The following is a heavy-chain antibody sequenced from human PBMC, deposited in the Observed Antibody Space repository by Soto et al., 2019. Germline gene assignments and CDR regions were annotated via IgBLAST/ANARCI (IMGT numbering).Heavy chain of an antibody. CDR2: IIPIFGTA. V-gene: IGHV1-69*01. D-gene: IGHD3-22*01. Sequence: QVQLVQSGAEVKKPGSSVKVSCKASGGTFSSYAISWVRQAPGQGLEWMGGIIPIFGTANYAQKFQGRVTITADEATSTAYMELSSLRSEDTAVYYCARDGQDSSGHYYYYYGMDVWGQGTTVTVSS. CDR1: GGTFSSYA. CDR3: ARDGQDSSGHYYYYYGMDV. J-gene: IGHJ6*02.